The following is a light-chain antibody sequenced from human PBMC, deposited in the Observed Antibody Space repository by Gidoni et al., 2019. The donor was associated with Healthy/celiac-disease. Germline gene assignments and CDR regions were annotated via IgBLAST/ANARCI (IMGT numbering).Light chain of an antibody. CDR1: QSISTY. CDR2: AAS. CDR3: QQTYTSPWT. V-gene: IGKV1-39*01. J-gene: IGKJ1*01. Sequence: DIQMTQSPSSLSASVGDRVTITCRASQSISTYLNWYQQKLGKAPKLLMYAASSLHSGVPSRFSGSGSVTDFTLTISSLQPEDFATYYCQQTYTSPWTFGQXTKVEIQ.